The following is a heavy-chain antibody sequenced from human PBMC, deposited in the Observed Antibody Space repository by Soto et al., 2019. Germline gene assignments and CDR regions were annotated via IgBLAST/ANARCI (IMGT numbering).Heavy chain of an antibody. CDR2: INHSGST. V-gene: IGHV4-34*01. CDR1: GGSFSGYY. CDR3: ARVRILREGVRRFYFDY. D-gene: IGHD2-8*01. Sequence: QVQLQQWGAGLLKPSETLSLTCAVYGGSFSGYYWSWIRQPPGKGLEWIGEINHSGSTNYNPSLKSRVTISVDTSKNQFSLKLSSVTAADTAVYYCARVRILREGVRRFYFDYWGQGTLVTVSS. J-gene: IGHJ4*02.